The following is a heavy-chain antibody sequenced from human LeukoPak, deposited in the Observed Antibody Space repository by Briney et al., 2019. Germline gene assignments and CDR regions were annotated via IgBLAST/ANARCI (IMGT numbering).Heavy chain of an antibody. CDR1: GGPISSGGYY. CDR2: IYHSGST. V-gene: IGHV4-30-2*01. J-gene: IGHJ4*02. CDR3: ARDRRPAAMEYYFDY. D-gene: IGHD2-2*01. Sequence: SETLSLTCTVSGGPISSGGYYWSWIRQPPGKGLEWIGYIYHSGSTYYNPSLKSRVTISVDRSKNQFSLKLSSVTAADTAVYYCARDRRPAAMEYYFDYWGQGTLVTVSS.